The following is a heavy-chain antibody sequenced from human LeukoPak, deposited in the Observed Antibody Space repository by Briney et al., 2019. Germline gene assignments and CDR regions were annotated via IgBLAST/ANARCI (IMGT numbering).Heavy chain of an antibody. CDR2: ISGSGGST. J-gene: IGHJ4*02. V-gene: IGHV3-23*01. Sequence: GGSLRLSCAASGFTFSSYVMSWVRQAPGKGLEWVSAISGSGGSTYYADSVKGRFTISRDNSKNTLYLQMSSLRAEDTAVYYCAKLVAYYYDSSGYSNDYWGQGTLVTVSS. CDR3: AKLVAYYYDSSGYSNDY. CDR1: GFTFSSYV. D-gene: IGHD3-22*01.